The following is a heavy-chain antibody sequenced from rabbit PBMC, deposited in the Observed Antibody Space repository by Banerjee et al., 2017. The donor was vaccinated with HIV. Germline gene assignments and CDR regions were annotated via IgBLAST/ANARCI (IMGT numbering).Heavy chain of an antibody. CDR3: ARDLAAVIVWNFGL. Sequence: QSLEESVGGLVQPEGSLTLTCTASGFPFSSSYYMCCVRQAPGMGLEWIGTIYAGSSGNAGYANWAKGRFTISKTSSTTVTLQMTSLTAADTATYFCARDLAAVIVWNFGLWGQGTLVTVS. D-gene: IGHD6-1*01. V-gene: IGHV1S40*01. CDR1: GFPFSSSYY. CDR2: IYAGSSGNA. J-gene: IGHJ4*01.